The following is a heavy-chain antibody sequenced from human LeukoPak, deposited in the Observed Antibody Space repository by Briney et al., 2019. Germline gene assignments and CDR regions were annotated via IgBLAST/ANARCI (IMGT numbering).Heavy chain of an antibody. CDR2: IIPILGIA. CDR3: ASGGSTSLYRSLRFDP. V-gene: IGHV1-69*04. J-gene: IGHJ5*02. Sequence: GSSVKVSCKASGGTFSSYAISWVRQAPGQGLEWMGRIIPILGIANYAQKFQGRVTITADESTSTAYMELSSLRSEDTAVYYCASGGSTSLYRSLRFDPWGQGTLVTVSS. CDR1: GGTFSSYA. D-gene: IGHD2-2*01.